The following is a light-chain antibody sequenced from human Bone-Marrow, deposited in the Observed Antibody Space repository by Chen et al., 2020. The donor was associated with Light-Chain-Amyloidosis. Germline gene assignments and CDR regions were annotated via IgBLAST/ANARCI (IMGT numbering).Light chain of an antibody. V-gene: IGLV2-14*01. CDR2: EVT. Sequence: QSALTQPASVSGSPRQSITITCTGTSSDVGGDNHVSWYQQHPDKAPKLMIYEVTNRPSWVPDRFSGSKSGNTASLTISGLQTEDEADYFCSSYTVTNTLVFGSGTRVTVL. CDR3: SSYTVTNTLV. CDR1: SSDVGGDNH. J-gene: IGLJ1*01.